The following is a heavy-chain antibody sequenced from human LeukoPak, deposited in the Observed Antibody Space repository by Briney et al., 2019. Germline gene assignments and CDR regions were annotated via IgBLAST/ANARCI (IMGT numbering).Heavy chain of an antibody. CDR3: GRSGYYVYYACDI. Sequence: GGSLRLSCAASGFTFSSYILNWVRQAPGKGLEWVSSISSSTTYIYYADSVKGRFTISRDNAKNSLYLQMNSVRAEDTAVYYCGRSGYYVYYACDIWGQGTKVTVSS. J-gene: IGHJ3*02. CDR2: ISSSTTYI. V-gene: IGHV3-21*01. CDR1: GFTFSSYI. D-gene: IGHD3-22*01.